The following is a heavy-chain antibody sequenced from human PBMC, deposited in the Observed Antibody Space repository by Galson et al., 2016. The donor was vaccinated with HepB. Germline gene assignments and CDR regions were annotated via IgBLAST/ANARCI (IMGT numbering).Heavy chain of an antibody. CDR3: TTVLSTASMSGWYDWGFDS. Sequence: SLRLSCAASGFTFGSYAMSWVRQAPGKGLEWVGRIKSKVDGGAADYAAPVKGRFTISGDDSKDTLYLQMTGLKTEDTAVYYCTTVLSTASMSGWYDWGFDSWGQGTLVTVSS. V-gene: IGHV3-15*01. D-gene: IGHD6-19*01. CDR1: GFTFGSYA. CDR2: IKSKVDGGAA. J-gene: IGHJ4*02.